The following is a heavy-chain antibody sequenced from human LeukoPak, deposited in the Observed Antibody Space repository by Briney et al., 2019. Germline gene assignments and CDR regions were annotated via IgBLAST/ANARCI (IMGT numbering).Heavy chain of an antibody. CDR1: GFTFSSYS. V-gene: IGHV3-21*01. CDR2: ISSSSSYI. J-gene: IGHJ4*02. CDR3: ARAGYSSGWYWVY. Sequence: GGSLRLSCAASGFTFSSYSMNWVRQAPGKGLEWVSSISSSSSYIYYADSVKGRFTISRDNATNSLYLQMNSLRAEDTAVYYCARAGYSSGWYWVYWGQGTLVTVSS. D-gene: IGHD6-19*01.